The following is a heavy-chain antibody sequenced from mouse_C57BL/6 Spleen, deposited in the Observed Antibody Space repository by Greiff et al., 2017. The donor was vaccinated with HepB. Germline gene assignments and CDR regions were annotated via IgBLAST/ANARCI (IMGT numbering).Heavy chain of an antibody. Sequence: EVQLVESGGGLVQPGGSLSLSCAASGFTFTDYYMSWVRQPPGKALEWLGFIRNKANGYTTEYSASVKGRFTISRDNSQSILYLQMNALRAEDSATYYCARYTYGGAMDYWGQGTSVTVSS. CDR3: ARYTYGGAMDY. CDR1: GFTFTDYY. V-gene: IGHV7-3*01. J-gene: IGHJ4*01. CDR2: IRNKANGYTT. D-gene: IGHD1-1*01.